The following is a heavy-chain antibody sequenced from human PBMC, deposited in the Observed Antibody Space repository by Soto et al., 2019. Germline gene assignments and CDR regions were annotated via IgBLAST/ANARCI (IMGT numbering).Heavy chain of an antibody. J-gene: IGHJ4*02. D-gene: IGHD3-10*01. CDR3: TTPGVIALVYFDY. V-gene: IGHV1-18*01. Sequence: ASVKVSCKASGYTFTSYSISWVRQSPGQGLEWMGWINVYNGKTKYAQKFQGRVTMTTDTSTSTVYMELRSLTSDDTAVYYCTTPGVIALVYFDYWGQGTLVTVSS. CDR1: GYTFTSYS. CDR2: INVYNGKT.